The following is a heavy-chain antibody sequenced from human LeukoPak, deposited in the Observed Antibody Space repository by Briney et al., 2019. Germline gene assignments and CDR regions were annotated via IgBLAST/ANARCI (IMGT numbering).Heavy chain of an antibody. J-gene: IGHJ4*02. D-gene: IGHD1-26*01. CDR2: FGPEGGEA. CDR1: GYTLTELS. CDR3: ATVFFSGSYYFDY. Sequence: ASVKVSCKVSGYTLTELSMHWVRQAHGEGLEWMGGFGPEGGEAIYAQKFQGRVTLTEDTSADTTYMELSSLRSDDTAVYYCATVFFSGSYYFDYWGQGTLVTVSS. V-gene: IGHV1-24*01.